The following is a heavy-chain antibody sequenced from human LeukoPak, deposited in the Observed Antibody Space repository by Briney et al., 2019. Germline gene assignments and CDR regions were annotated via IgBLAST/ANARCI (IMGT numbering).Heavy chain of an antibody. Sequence: GRSLRLSCAASGFTFSSYAMHWVRQAPGKGLVWASRISSDGISTSYADSVKGRFTISRDNAKSTLYLQMNSLRAEDTAVYYCARHLPRSAMDVWGQGTTVTVSS. CDR2: ISSDGIST. CDR3: ARHLPRSAMDV. V-gene: IGHV3-74*01. D-gene: IGHD1-26*01. CDR1: GFTFSSYA. J-gene: IGHJ6*02.